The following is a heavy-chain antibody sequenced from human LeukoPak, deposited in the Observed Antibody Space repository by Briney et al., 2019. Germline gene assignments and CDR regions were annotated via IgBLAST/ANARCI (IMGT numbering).Heavy chain of an antibody. CDR2: ISAYNGNT. CDR1: GYTFTSYG. J-gene: IGHJ4*02. CDR3: ARANPITMIVVV. D-gene: IGHD3-22*01. V-gene: IGHV1-18*01. Sequence: GASVKVSCKASGYTFTSYGISWVRQAPGQGLEWMGWISAYNGNTNYAQKFQGRVTMTRDTSISTAYMELSRLRSDDTAVYYCARANPITMIVVVWGQGTLVTVSS.